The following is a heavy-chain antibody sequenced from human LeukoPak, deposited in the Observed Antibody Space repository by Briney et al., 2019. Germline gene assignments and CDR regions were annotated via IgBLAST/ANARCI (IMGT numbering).Heavy chain of an antibody. CDR1: GGSLSYYY. Sequence: PSETLSLTCAVYGGSLSYYYWSWIRQPPEKGLEWIGEINRSGSTNYNPSLKSRVSISVDTSKNQFSLKLSSVTAADTAVYYCARGGFYCGDDCYVDYWGQGPLVTVSS. CDR2: INRSGST. J-gene: IGHJ4*02. CDR3: ARGGFYCGDDCYVDY. D-gene: IGHD2-21*02. V-gene: IGHV4-34*01.